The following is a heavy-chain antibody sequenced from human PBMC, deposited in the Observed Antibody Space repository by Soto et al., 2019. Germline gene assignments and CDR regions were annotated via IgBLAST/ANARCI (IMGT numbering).Heavy chain of an antibody. Sequence: SETLSLTCTVSGDSISSYYWSWIRQPPGKGLEWIGSVYYSGSTNYNPSLKSRVTISVDTSKNQFSLKLSSVTAADTAVYYCARHGGQYCSADSCQVYRPFFDYWGQGTPVTVSS. CDR2: VYYSGST. CDR3: ARHGGQYCSADSCQVYRPFFDY. D-gene: IGHD2-15*01. J-gene: IGHJ4*02. CDR1: GDSISSYY. V-gene: IGHV4-59*08.